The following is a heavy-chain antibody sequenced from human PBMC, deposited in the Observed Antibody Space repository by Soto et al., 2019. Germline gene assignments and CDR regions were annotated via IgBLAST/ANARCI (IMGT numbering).Heavy chain of an antibody. D-gene: IGHD5-18*01. J-gene: IGHJ4*02. CDR2: IHYSGST. CDR3: ARRINYGYDY. Sequence: SETLSLTCAVYGESSSGYFWTWIRQPPGKGLEWIGEIHYSGSTDYNPSLKSRVTISIDTSKNQFSLKLRSVTAADTAVYYCARRINYGYDYWGQGNLVTVSS. V-gene: IGHV4-34*01. CDR1: GESSSGYF.